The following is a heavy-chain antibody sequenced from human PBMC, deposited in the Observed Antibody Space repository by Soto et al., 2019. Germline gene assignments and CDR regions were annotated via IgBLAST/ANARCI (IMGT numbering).Heavy chain of an antibody. D-gene: IGHD4-17*01. Sequence: PSETLSLTCTVSGGSISSGGYYWSWIRQHPGKGLEWIGYIYYSGSTYYNPSLKSRVTISVDTSKNQFSLKLSSVTAADTAVYYCARVLEDYGDPKYGMDVWGQGTTVTVSS. J-gene: IGHJ6*02. CDR1: GGSISSGGYY. CDR3: ARVLEDYGDPKYGMDV. V-gene: IGHV4-31*03. CDR2: IYYSGST.